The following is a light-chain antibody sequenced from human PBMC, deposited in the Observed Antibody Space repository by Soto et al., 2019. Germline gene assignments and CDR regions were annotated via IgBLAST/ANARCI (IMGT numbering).Light chain of an antibody. CDR1: NSDVGGYNS. Sequence: QSALTQPRSVSVSPGQSVTISCSGTNSDVGGYNSVAWYQQKPGEAPKLLLYSVTKRPSGVPDRFSGSKSGNMASLIISGLQAEDEADYYCCSYAGSSTNYVFGTGTKVTVL. V-gene: IGLV2-11*01. CDR3: CSYAGSSTNYV. CDR2: SVT. J-gene: IGLJ1*01.